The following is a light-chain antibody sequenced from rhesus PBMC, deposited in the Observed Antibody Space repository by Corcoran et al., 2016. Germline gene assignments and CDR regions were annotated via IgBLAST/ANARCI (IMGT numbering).Light chain of an antibody. Sequence: EIVMTQSPATLALSPGERATLSCRASQSVSSYLAWYQQKPGQAPRLLIYGASSSATGIPDRFSGSGSGTEFTLTISSLEPEDVGVYFCLQSSNWLFTFGPGTKLDIK. J-gene: IGKJ3*01. CDR3: LQSSNWLFT. CDR1: QSVSSY. CDR2: GAS. V-gene: IGKV3-24*04.